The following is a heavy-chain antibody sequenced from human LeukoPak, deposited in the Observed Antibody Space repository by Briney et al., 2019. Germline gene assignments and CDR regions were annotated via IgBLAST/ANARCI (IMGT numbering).Heavy chain of an antibody. Sequence: ASVKVSGKASGFTFTSSAVQWVRQARGQRLEWIGWIVVGSGNTNYAQKFQERVTITRDMSTSTAYMELSSLRSEDTAVYYCAAGGGQKLLFDPWGQGTLVTVSS. CDR2: IVVGSGNT. J-gene: IGHJ5*02. CDR3: AAGGGQKLLFDP. CDR1: GFTFTSSA. D-gene: IGHD3-16*01. V-gene: IGHV1-58*01.